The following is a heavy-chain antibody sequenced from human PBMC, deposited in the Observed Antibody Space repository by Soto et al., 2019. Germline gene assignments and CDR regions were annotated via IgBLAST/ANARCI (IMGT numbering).Heavy chain of an antibody. J-gene: IGHJ4*02. CDR3: AKAHGYSSGWRADS. Sequence: QVQLVESGGGVVQPGRSLRLSCAASGFTFNKHGMHWVRQAPGKGLEWVAVISYDGSNQYYADSVKGRFTISRDNSKNTGYLQMTTLRREDAAVYYCAKAHGYSSGWRADSWGQGTRVTVSA. CDR1: GFTFNKHG. D-gene: IGHD6-19*01. V-gene: IGHV3-30*18. CDR2: ISYDGSNQ.